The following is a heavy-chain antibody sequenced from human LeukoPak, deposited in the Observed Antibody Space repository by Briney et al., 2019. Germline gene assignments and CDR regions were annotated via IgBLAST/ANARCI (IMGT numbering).Heavy chain of an antibody. CDR1: GGSISSGDYY. CDR2: IYYSGST. V-gene: IGHV4-30-4*08. Sequence: SQTLSLTCTVSGGSISSGDYYWSWIRQPPGKGLGWIGYIYYSGSTYYNPSLKSRVTISVDTSKNQFSLKLSSVTAADTAVYYCARARLRYFDWLSFGRAFDIWGQGTMVTVSS. J-gene: IGHJ3*02. CDR3: ARARLRYFDWLSFGRAFDI. D-gene: IGHD3-9*01.